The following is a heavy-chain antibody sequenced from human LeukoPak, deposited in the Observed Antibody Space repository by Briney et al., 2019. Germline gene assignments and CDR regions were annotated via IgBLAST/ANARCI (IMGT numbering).Heavy chain of an antibody. CDR3: ARGVAGTHSSGNWFDP. V-gene: IGHV1-46*01. CDR2: INPSGGST. D-gene: IGHD6-19*01. CDR1: GYTFTSYY. J-gene: IGHJ5*02. Sequence: ASVKVSCKASGYTFTSYYMHWVRQAPGQGLEWMGIINPSGGSTSYAQKFQGRVTMTRDMSTSTVYMELSSLRSEDTAVYYCARGVAGTHSSGNWFDPWGQGTLVTVSS.